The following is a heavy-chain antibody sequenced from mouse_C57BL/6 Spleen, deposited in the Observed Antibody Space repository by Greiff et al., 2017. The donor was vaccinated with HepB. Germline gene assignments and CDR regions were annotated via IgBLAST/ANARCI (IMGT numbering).Heavy chain of an antibody. V-gene: IGHV1-54*01. CDR1: GYAFTNYL. CDR3: ARYLDSSGPDY. J-gene: IGHJ2*01. CDR2: INPGSGGT. Sequence: VQLQQSGAELVRPGTSVKVSCKASGYAFTNYLIEWVKQRPGQGLEWIGVINPGSGGTNYNEKFKGKATLTADKSSSTAYMQLSSLTSEDSAVYFCARYLDSSGPDYWGQGTTLTVSS. D-gene: IGHD3-2*02.